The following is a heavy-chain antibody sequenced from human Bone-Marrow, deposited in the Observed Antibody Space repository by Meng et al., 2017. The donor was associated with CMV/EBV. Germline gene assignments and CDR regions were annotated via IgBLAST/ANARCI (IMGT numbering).Heavy chain of an antibody. V-gene: IGHV1-69*10. CDR2: IIPILGIA. D-gene: IGHD1-26*01. Sequence: SVKVSCKASGYTFTGHYLHWVRQAPGQGLEWMGGIIPILGIAKYAQKFHGRVTITADKSTTTGYMEVRSLRSEDTAVYYCARQVGATTAGWFDPWGQGTLVTVSS. J-gene: IGHJ5*02. CDR3: ARQVGATTAGWFDP. CDR1: GYTFTGHY.